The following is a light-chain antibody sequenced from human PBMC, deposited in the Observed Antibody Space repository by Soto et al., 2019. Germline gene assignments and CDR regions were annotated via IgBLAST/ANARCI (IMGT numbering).Light chain of an antibody. CDR2: EVV. Sequence: QSFLTQPPSASGSPGRSVTISCTGTKNDIGVYDFVSWYQHHPGKAPRLIIYEVVQRPSGVPDRFSGSKSGNTASLTVSGLQAADEADYFCKSYAGSNTYVFGGGTKVTVL. J-gene: IGLJ1*01. CDR1: KNDIGVYDF. V-gene: IGLV2-8*01. CDR3: KSYAGSNTYV.